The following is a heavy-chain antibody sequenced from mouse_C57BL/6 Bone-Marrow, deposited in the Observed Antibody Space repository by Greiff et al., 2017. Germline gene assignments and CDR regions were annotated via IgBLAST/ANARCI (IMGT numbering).Heavy chain of an antibody. D-gene: IGHD2-2*01. CDR2: IDPSDSET. Sequence: QVQLQQPGAELVRPGSSVKLSCKASGYTFTSYWMHWVKQRPIQGLEWIGNIDPSDSETNYNQKFKSQATLTVDKSSSTAYMQLSRLTSEDSAVYYGARGYYGYEGYFDYWGQGTTLTVSS. CDR1: GYTFTSYW. V-gene: IGHV1-52*01. CDR3: ARGYYGYEGYFDY. J-gene: IGHJ2*01.